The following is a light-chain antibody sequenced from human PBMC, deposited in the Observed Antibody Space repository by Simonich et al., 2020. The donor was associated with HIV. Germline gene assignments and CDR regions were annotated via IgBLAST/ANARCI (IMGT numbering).Light chain of an antibody. V-gene: IGKV1-39*01. J-gene: IGKJ2*01. CDR1: QSISSY. Sequence: DIQMTQSPSSLSASVGDRVTITCRASQSISSYLNWYQQKPGKAPKSLIYASSSLQSGVPSRFSGSGSGTDSTLKISRVEAEDVGVYYCMQALQNPYTFGQGTKLEIK. CDR3: MQALQNPYT. CDR2: ASS.